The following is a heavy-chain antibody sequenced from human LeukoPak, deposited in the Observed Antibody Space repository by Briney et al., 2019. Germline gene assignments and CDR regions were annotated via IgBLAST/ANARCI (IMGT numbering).Heavy chain of an antibody. Sequence: PGGSLRLSCAASGFTFSSYAMSWVRQAPGKGLEWVSATSGSGGSTYYADSVKGRFTISRDNSKNTLYLQMNSLRAEDTAVYYCAKGYYYDSSGYYDYWGQGTLVTVSS. V-gene: IGHV3-23*01. J-gene: IGHJ4*02. CDR1: GFTFSSYA. CDR3: AKGYYYDSSGYYDY. D-gene: IGHD3-22*01. CDR2: TSGSGGST.